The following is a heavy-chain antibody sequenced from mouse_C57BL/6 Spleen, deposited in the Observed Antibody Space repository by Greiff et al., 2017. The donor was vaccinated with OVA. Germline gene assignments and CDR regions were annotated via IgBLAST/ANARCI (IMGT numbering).Heavy chain of an antibody. V-gene: IGHV1-82*01. Sequence: VKLQESGPELVKPGASVKISCKASGYAFSSSWMNWVKQRPGKGLEWIGRIYPGDGDTNYNGKFKGKATLTADKSSSTAYMQLSSLTSEDSAVYFCCYGSSLYYYAMDYWGQGTSVTVSS. CDR1: GYAFSSSW. D-gene: IGHD1-1*01. J-gene: IGHJ4*01. CDR3: CYGSSLYYYAMDY. CDR2: IYPGDGDT.